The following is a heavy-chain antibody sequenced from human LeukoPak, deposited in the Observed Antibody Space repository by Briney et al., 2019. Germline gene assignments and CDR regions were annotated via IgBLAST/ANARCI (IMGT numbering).Heavy chain of an antibody. Sequence: GGSLRLSCATSGFTFSRYAMHWVRQAPGKGLEWVALISYDANIGSNKYYADSVKGRFTISRDNSKNTLYLQMASLRAEDTAVYYCARDGGYDFWSGYYQDYWGQGTLVTVSS. J-gene: IGHJ4*02. CDR2: ISYDANIGSNK. CDR1: GFTFSRYA. V-gene: IGHV3-30-3*01. CDR3: ARDGGYDFWSGYYQDY. D-gene: IGHD3-3*01.